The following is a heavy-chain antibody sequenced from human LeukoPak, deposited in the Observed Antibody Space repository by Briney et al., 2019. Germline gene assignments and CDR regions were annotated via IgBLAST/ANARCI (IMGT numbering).Heavy chain of an antibody. V-gene: IGHV3-7*01. CDR2: IKQDGSEK. Sequence: ETLSLTCTVSGGSISSYYWSWIRQPPGKGLEWVANIKQDGSEKHYVDSVKGRFTISRDNIKNSLYLQMNSLRAEDTAVYYCARDEVVPAATPFDYWGQGMLVTVSS. CDR3: ARDEVVPAATPFDY. CDR1: GGSISSYY. D-gene: IGHD2-2*01. J-gene: IGHJ4*02.